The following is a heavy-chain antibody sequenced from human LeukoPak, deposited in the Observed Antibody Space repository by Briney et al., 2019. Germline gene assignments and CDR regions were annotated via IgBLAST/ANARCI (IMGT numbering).Heavy chain of an antibody. CDR3: TRAAGITGTSRDNWFDP. Sequence: PGTSLRLSCAASGFTFSSYDMHWVRRAPGKGLXWXXSXWHDGNRKYHADSVEGRFTISKDNSKNTVYVQMNSLRADDTAVYYCTRAAGITGTSRDNWFDPWGQGTLVIVSS. CDR2: XWHDGNRK. D-gene: IGHD1/OR15-1a*01. J-gene: IGHJ5*02. CDR1: GFTFSSYD. V-gene: IGHV3-33*01.